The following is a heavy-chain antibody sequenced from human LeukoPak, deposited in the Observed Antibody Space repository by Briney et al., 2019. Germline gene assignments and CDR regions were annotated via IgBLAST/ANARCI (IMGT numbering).Heavy chain of an antibody. CDR2: IYYSGST. CDR1: GGSISSSSYY. CDR3: ASGYQLPYFDH. Sequence: SETLSLTCTVSGGSISSSSYYWGWIRQPPGKGLEWIGSIYYSGSTYYNPSLKSRVAVSVETSKNQFSLKLSSVTAADRAVYYCASGYQLPYFDHWGQATIVTVSS. V-gene: IGHV4-39*07. D-gene: IGHD2-2*01. J-gene: IGHJ4*02.